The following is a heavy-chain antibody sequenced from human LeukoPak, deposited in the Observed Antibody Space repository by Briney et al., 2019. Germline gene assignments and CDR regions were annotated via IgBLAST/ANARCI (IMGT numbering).Heavy chain of an antibody. J-gene: IGHJ5*02. CDR1: GYTFTGYY. D-gene: IGHD6-13*01. CDR2: INPNSGGT. CDR3: ARTAAAGTFKNWFDP. Sequence: ASVKVSCKPSGYTFTGYYMHWVRQAPGQGLEWMGWINPNSGGTNYAQKFQGWVTMTRDTSISTAYMELSRLRSDDTAVYYCARTAAAGTFKNWFDPWGQGTLVTVSS. V-gene: IGHV1-2*04.